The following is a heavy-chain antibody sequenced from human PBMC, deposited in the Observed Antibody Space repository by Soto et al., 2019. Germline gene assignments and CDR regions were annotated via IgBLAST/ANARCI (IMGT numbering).Heavy chain of an antibody. J-gene: IGHJ6*03. D-gene: IGHD3-9*01. CDR3: ARGETNRDYDILTGYSRYYYMDV. V-gene: IGHV1-2*04. CDR2: INPNSGGT. Sequence: ASVKVSCKASGYTFTGYDMHWVRQAPGQGLEWMGWINPNSGGTNYAQKFQGWVTMTRDTSISTAYMELGRLRSDDTAVYYCARGETNRDYDILTGYSRYYYMDVWGKGTTVTVSS. CDR1: GYTFTGYD.